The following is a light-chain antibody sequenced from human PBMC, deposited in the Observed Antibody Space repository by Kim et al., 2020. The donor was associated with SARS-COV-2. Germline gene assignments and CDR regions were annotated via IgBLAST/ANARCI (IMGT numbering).Light chain of an antibody. Sequence: PGDRATLACRASQSVSTYLAWYQQKPGQAPRLLIYDASNRATGIPDRFSGSGSGTDFTLTISSLESEDFAVYYCQQRSNWPPALTFGGGTKVDIK. CDR3: QQRSNWPPALT. J-gene: IGKJ4*01. V-gene: IGKV3-11*01. CDR2: DAS. CDR1: QSVSTY.